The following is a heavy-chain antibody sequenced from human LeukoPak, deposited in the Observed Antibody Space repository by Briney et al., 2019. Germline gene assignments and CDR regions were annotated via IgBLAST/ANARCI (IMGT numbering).Heavy chain of an antibody. V-gene: IGHV1-18*01. CDR3: ARGGRWELPRPYSFDI. Sequence: ASVKVSCKASGYTFTSYGITWVRQAPGQGLEWMGWISTYNGHTNYAQKLQGRVTMTKDTSTTTAYMELRSLRSDDTAVYYCARGGRWELPRPYSFDIWGQGTMVTVSS. CDR1: GYTFTSYG. D-gene: IGHD1-26*01. CDR2: ISTYNGHT. J-gene: IGHJ3*02.